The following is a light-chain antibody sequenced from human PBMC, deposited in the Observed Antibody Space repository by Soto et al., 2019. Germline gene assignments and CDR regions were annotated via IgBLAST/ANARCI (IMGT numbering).Light chain of an antibody. CDR1: QSVSSN. V-gene: IGKV3-15*01. CDR3: QQYNNWPPYT. CDR2: DAS. Sequence: EIVMTQSPATLSVSPGERTTLSCRASQSVSSNLAWYQQKPGQVPRLLIYDASTRATGIPARFSGSGSGTDFTLTISSLQSEDFAVYYCQQYNNWPPYTFGQGTKLEIK. J-gene: IGKJ2*01.